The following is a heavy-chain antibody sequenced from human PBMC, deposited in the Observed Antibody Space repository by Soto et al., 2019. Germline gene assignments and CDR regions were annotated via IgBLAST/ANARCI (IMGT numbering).Heavy chain of an antibody. V-gene: IGHV1-69*13. CDR3: ARGVVSSSGGPYFDY. Sequence: GASVKVSCKASGGTFSSYAISWVRQAPGQGLEWMGGIIPIFGTANYAQKFQGRVTITADESTSTAYMELSSLRSEDTAVYYRARGVVSSSGGPYFDYWGQGTLVTVSS. D-gene: IGHD6-6*01. J-gene: IGHJ4*02. CDR2: IIPIFGTA. CDR1: GGTFSSYA.